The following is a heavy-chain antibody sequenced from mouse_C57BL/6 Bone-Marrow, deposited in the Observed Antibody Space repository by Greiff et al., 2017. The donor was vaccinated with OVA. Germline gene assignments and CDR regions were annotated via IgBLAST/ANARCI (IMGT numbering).Heavy chain of an antibody. CDR3: ARDPIYYYGRSPFAY. CDR2: ISDGGSYT. CDR1: GFTFSSYA. D-gene: IGHD1-1*01. Sequence: EVKVVESGGGLVKPGGSLKLSCAASGFTFSSYAMSWVRQTPEKRLEWVATISDGGSYTYYPDNVKGRFTISRDNAKNNLYLQMSHLKSEDTAMYYCARDPIYYYGRSPFAYWGQGTLVTVSA. V-gene: IGHV5-4*01. J-gene: IGHJ3*01.